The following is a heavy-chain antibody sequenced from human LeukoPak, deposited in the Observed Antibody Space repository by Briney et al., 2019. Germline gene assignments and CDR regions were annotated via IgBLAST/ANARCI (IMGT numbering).Heavy chain of an antibody. Sequence: ASVKVSCKASGYTFTSYYMHWVRQAPGQGLEWMGIINPSGGSTSYAQKFQGRVTMTRDTPTSTVYMELSSLRSEDTAVYYCAVYCSGGSCSPIDDYWGQGTLVTVSS. J-gene: IGHJ4*02. CDR2: INPSGGST. V-gene: IGHV1-46*01. CDR3: AVYCSGGSCSPIDDY. CDR1: GYTFTSYY. D-gene: IGHD2-15*01.